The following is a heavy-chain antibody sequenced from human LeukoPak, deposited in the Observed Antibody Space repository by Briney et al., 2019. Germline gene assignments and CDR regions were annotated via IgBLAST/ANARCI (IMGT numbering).Heavy chain of an antibody. V-gene: IGHV3-11*04. Sequence: MSWIRQAPGKGLEWVSYISSSGSTIYYADSVKGRFTISRDNAKNSLYLQMNSLRAEDTAVYYCATSYYYDSSALLPDAFDIWGQGTMVTVSS. D-gene: IGHD3-22*01. CDR3: ATSYYYDSSALLPDAFDI. J-gene: IGHJ3*02. CDR2: ISSSGSTI.